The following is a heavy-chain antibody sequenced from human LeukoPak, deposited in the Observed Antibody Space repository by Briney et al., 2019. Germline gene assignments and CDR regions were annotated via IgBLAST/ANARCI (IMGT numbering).Heavy chain of an antibody. D-gene: IGHD3-22*01. CDR3: ARDGGYDSRKYYFDY. V-gene: IGHV3-66*01. Sequence: LGVSLRLSCAASGFTVSSNYMNWVRQAPGKGLEWVSVIYSGGGTYYADSVKGRFTISRDNSKNTLDLHMNSLRAEDTALYYCARDGGYDSRKYYFDYWGQGTLVTVSS. CDR2: IYSGGGT. J-gene: IGHJ4*02. CDR1: GFTVSSNY.